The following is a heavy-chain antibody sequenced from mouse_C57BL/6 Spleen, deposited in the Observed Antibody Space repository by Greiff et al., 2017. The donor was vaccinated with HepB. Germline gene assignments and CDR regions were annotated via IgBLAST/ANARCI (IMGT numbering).Heavy chain of an antibody. CDR2: IDPETGGT. CDR3: TREKRDY. CDR1: GYTFTDYE. V-gene: IGHV1-15*01. Sequence: VKLQESGAELVRPGASVTLSCKASGYTFTDYEMHWVKQTPVHGLEWIGAIDPETGGTAYNQKFKGKAILTADKSSSTAYMELRSLTSEDSAVYYCTREKRDYWGQGTSVTVSS. J-gene: IGHJ4*01.